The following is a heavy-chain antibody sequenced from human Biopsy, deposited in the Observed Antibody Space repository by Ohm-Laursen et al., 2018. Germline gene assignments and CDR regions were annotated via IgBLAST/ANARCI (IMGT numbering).Heavy chain of an antibody. D-gene: IGHD3-10*01. CDR3: VRGGSGSFPFDY. CDR2: LFTSGTT. V-gene: IGHV4-4*07. Sequence: SDTLSLTCTVSGGSIISYYWNWIRQPAGKGLEWIGRLFTSGTTNYSPSLNNRVTMSVDTSKNQFSLRLTSVTAADTAVYYCVRGGSGSFPFDYWGPGTLITVSS. CDR1: GGSIISYY. J-gene: IGHJ4*02.